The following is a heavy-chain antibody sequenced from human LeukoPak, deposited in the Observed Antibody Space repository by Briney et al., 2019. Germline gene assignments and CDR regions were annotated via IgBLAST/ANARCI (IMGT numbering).Heavy chain of an antibody. CDR1: GFTFSSYA. CDR3: ARSDTSGPRGDY. J-gene: IGHJ4*02. CDR2: ISESGGTT. V-gene: IGHV3-23*01. Sequence: GGSLRLSCAASGFTFSSYAMSWVRQAPGKGLEWVSYISESGGTTHYADSVKGRFTISRANANNSLYLQMNSLRAEDTAVYYCARSDTSGPRGDYWGRGTLVIVSS. D-gene: IGHD3-22*01.